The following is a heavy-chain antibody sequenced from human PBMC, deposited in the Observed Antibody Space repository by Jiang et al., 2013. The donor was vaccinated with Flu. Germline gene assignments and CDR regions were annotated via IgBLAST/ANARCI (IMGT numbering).Heavy chain of an antibody. CDR3: AKTPITMIVVVTRFDY. CDR1: GFTFSSYA. V-gene: IGHV3-23*01. D-gene: IGHD3-22*01. J-gene: IGHJ4*02. Sequence: PGGSLRLSCAASGFTFSSYAMSWVRQAPGKGLEWVSAISGSGGSTYYADSVKGRFTISRDNSKNTLYLQMNSLRAEDTAVYYCAKTPITMIVVVTRFDYWGQGTLVTVSS. CDR2: ISGSGGST.